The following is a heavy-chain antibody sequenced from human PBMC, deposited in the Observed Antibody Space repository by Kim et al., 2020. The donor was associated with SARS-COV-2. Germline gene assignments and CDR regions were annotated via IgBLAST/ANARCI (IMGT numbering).Heavy chain of an antibody. CDR3: ARDSGRGYSYGIFDY. V-gene: IGHV3-30*04. CDR1: GFTFSSYA. CDR2: ISYDGSNK. D-gene: IGHD5-18*01. Sequence: GGSLRLSCAASGFTFSSYAMHWVRQAPGKGLEWVAVISYDGSNKYYADSVKGRFTISRDNSKNTLYLQMNSLRAEDTAVYYCARDSGRGYSYGIFDYWG. J-gene: IGHJ4*01.